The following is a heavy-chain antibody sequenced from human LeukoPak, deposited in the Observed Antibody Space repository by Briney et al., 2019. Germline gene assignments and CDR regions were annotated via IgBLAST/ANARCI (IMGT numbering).Heavy chain of an antibody. CDR2: ISSSGSTI. D-gene: IGHD3-16*02. Sequence: GGSLRLSCAASGFTFSDYYMNWIRRAPGQGLECFSYISSSGSTIYYADSVKGRFTISRDNATNSLYLQMNSLRAEDTAVYYCARALGSYAFDIWGQGTMVTVSS. CDR1: GFTFSDYY. J-gene: IGHJ3*02. V-gene: IGHV3-11*04. CDR3: ARALGSYAFDI.